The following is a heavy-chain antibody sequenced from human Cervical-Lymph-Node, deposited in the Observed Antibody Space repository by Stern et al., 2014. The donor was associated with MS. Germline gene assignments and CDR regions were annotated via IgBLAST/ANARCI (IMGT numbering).Heavy chain of an antibody. CDR3: AHRLEDGYSFPSAFDI. CDR2: IYWDDDK. Sequence: QVTLKESGPTLVKPTQTLTLTCTFSGFSLSTSGVGVGWIRQPPGKALEWLALIYWDDDKRYSPSLKSSLTITQDTSKNQVVLTMTNMDPVDTATYYCAHRLEDGYSFPSAFDIWGQGTMVTVSS. J-gene: IGHJ3*02. CDR1: GFSLSTSGVG. D-gene: IGHD5-24*01. V-gene: IGHV2-5*02.